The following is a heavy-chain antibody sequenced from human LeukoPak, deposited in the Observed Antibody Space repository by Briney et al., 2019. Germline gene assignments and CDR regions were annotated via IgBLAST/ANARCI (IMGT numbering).Heavy chain of an antibody. CDR1: GGSFSGYY. CDR3: ARGIRETYYYGSGSYYNGERFDP. CDR2: INHSGST. D-gene: IGHD3-10*01. J-gene: IGHJ5*02. V-gene: IGHV4-34*01. Sequence: SETLSLTCAVYGGSFSGYYWSWIRQPPGKGLEWIGEINHSGSTNYNPSLKSRVTISVDTSKNQFSLKLSSVTAADTAVYYRARGIRETYYYGSGSYYNGERFDPWGQGTLVTVSS.